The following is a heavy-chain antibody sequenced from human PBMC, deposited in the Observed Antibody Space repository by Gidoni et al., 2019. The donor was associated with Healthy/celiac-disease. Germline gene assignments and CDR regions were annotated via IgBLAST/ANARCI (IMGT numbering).Heavy chain of an antibody. Sequence: QVQLQESGPGLVKPSETLSLTCTDSGGSISSYYWSWIRQPPGKGLEWIGYIYYSGSTNYNPSLKSRVTISVDTSKNQFSLKLSSVTAADTAVYYCARGYEVDTNYPFGSLYYFDYWGQGTLVTVSS. D-gene: IGHD5-12*01. CDR2: IYYSGST. V-gene: IGHV4-59*01. CDR3: ARGYEVDTNYPFGSLYYFDY. J-gene: IGHJ4*02. CDR1: GGSISSYY.